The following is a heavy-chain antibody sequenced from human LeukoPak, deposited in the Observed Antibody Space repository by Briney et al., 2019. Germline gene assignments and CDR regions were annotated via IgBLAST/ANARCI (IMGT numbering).Heavy chain of an antibody. CDR2: MNPNSDNT. V-gene: IGHV1-8*01. CDR3: ARPRLQLWPEDDAFDI. D-gene: IGHD5-18*01. CDR1: GYTFTSYD. J-gene: IGHJ3*02. Sequence: ASVKVSCKASGYTFTSYDINWVRQATGQGLEWMGWMNPNSDNTGYAQKFQGRVTMTRNTSISTAYMELSSLRSEDTAVYYCARPRLQLWPEDDAFDIWGQGTMVTVSS.